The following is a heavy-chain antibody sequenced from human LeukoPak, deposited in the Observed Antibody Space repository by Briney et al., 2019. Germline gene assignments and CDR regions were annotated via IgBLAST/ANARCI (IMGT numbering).Heavy chain of an antibody. D-gene: IGHD6-19*01. Sequence: ASVKVSCKASGYTFTGYYMHWVRQAPGQGLEWMGWINPNSGGTNYAQKLQGRVTMTRDTSISTAYMELSRLRSDDTAVYYCAETTVAGTYSYYSMDVWGKGPRSPSP. CDR3: AETTVAGTYSYYSMDV. CDR2: INPNSGGT. V-gene: IGHV1-2*02. CDR1: GYTFTGYY. J-gene: IGHJ6*03.